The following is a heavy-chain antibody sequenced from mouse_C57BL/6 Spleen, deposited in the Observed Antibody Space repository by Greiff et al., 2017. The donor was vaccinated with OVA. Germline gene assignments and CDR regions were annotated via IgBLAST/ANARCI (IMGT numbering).Heavy chain of an antibody. V-gene: IGHV1-55*01. J-gene: IGHJ2*01. D-gene: IGHD6-1*01. CDR2: IYPGSGST. CDR3: ARGVSSLRNYFDY. CDR1: GYTFTSYW. Sequence: QVQLQQPGAELVKPGASVTMSCKASGYTFTSYWITWVKQRPGQGLEWIGDIYPGSGSTNYNEKFKSKATLTVDTSSSTAYMQLSSLTSEDSAVYYCARGVSSLRNYFDYWGQGTTLTVSS.